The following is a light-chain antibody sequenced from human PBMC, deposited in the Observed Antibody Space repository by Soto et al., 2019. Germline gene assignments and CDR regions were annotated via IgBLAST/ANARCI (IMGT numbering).Light chain of an antibody. Sequence: EIVLTQSPGTLSLSPGETATLSCRASQSVSSSYLAWYQQKPGQAPMLLIYSGSTRATGIPDRFSVSGSGTDFTLTSTRLEPEDFAVYYGQQYGSSLYTFGQGTKVEIK. CDR2: SGS. CDR3: QQYGSSLYT. J-gene: IGKJ2*01. CDR1: QSVSSSY. V-gene: IGKV3-20*01.